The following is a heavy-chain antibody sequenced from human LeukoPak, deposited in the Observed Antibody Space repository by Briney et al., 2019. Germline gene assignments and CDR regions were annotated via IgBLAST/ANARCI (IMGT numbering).Heavy chain of an antibody. D-gene: IGHD6-19*01. J-gene: IGHJ4*02. CDR2: IKQDGSEK. Sequence: PGGSLRLSCAASGFTFSSYWMSWVRQAPGKGLEWVANIKQDGSEKYYVDSVKGRFTIPRDNAKNSLYLQMNSLRAEDTAVYYCARDLGIAVATIPSFDYWGQGTLVTVSS. CDR1: GFTFSSYW. CDR3: ARDLGIAVATIPSFDY. V-gene: IGHV3-7*01.